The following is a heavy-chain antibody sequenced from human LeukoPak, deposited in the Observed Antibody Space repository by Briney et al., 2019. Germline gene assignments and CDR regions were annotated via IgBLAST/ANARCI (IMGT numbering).Heavy chain of an antibody. V-gene: IGHV3-30*18. CDR3: AKAPGYSSSWSPFDY. CDR1: GFTFSSYG. J-gene: IGHJ4*02. D-gene: IGHD6-13*01. Sequence: PGRSLRLSCAASGFTFSSYGMHWVRQAPGKGLEWVAVISYDGSNKYYADSVKGRFTISRDNSKNTLYLQMNSLRAEDTAVYYCAKAPGYSSSWSPFDYWGQGTLVTVSS. CDR2: ISYDGSNK.